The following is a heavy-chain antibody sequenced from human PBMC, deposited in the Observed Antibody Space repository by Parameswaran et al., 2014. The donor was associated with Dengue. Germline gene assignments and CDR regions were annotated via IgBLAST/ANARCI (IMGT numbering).Heavy chain of an antibody. D-gene: IGHD2-21*01. CDR2: ISSSGSTI. Sequence: VRQMPGKGLEWVSYISSSGSTIYYADSVKGRFTISRDNAKNSLYLQMNSLRAEDTAVYYCAAGSYCGGDCYSPGGFDPWGQGTLVTVSS. CDR3: AAGSYCGGDCYSPGGFDP. V-gene: IGHV3-11*04. J-gene: IGHJ5*02.